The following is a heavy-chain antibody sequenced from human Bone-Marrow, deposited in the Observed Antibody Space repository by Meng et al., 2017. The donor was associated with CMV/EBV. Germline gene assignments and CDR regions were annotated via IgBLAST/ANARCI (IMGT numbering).Heavy chain of an antibody. V-gene: IGHV1-2*02. J-gene: IGHJ4*02. CDR2: INPNSGGT. D-gene: IGHD5-12*01. CDR3: ARDLAGYSGYDLRN. CDR1: GGTFSSYA. Sequence: ASVKVSCKASGGTFSSYAISWVRQAPGQGLEWMGWINPNSGGTNYAQKFQGRVTMTRDTSISTAYMELSRLRSDDTAVYYCARDLAGYSGYDLRNWGQGTLVTVSS.